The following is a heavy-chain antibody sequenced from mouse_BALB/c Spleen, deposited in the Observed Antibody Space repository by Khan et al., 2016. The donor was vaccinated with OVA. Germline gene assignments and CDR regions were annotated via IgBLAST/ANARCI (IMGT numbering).Heavy chain of an antibody. CDR2: ISSGGSYT. CDR1: GFTFSSYG. J-gene: IGHJ4*01. Sequence: EVELVESGGDLVKPGGSLKLSCAASGFTFSSYGMSWVRQTPDKRLEWVAAISSGGSYTYYPDSLKGRFTISRDTAKNTLYLQMSSLKSEDTAMYYCARQPGYYGGSAMDYWGQGTSVTVSS. D-gene: IGHD2-3*01. CDR3: ARQPGYYGGSAMDY. V-gene: IGHV5-6*01.